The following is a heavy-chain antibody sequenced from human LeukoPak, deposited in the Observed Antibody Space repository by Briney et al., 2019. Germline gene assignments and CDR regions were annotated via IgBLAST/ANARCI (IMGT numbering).Heavy chain of an antibody. CDR1: GFTFSSYA. CDR2: ISYDGSNK. CDR3: ARQESSGWYLWLKGDNTFDY. D-gene: IGHD6-19*01. J-gene: IGHJ4*02. Sequence: GRSLRLSCSASGFTFSSYAMHWVRQAPGKGLEWVAVISYDGSNKYYADSVKGRFTISRDNSKNTLYLQMNSLRAEDTAVYYCARQESSGWYLWLKGDNTFDYWGQGTLVTVSS. V-gene: IGHV3-30-3*01.